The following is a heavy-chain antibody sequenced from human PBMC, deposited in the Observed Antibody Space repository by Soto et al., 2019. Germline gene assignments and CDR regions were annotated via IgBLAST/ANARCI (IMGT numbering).Heavy chain of an antibody. CDR3: ARDRPGEIAATVRTRTLDY. D-gene: IGHD6-13*01. V-gene: IGHV1-46*01. CDR2: INPSGGST. J-gene: IGHJ4*01. Sequence: ASVKVSWEASGYTFTSYDIPWVRQASGQGLEWMGIINPSGGSTSSAQKFQGRVTMTRDRSTSAVYMELSSLRYENTAVYYSARDRPGEIAATVRTRTLDYWS. CDR1: GYTFTSYD.